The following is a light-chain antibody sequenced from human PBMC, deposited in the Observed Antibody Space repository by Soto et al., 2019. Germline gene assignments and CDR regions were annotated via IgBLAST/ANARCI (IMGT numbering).Light chain of an antibody. Sequence: DIVMTQYPLSLPVPPGEAASVSCRSSPSLLHSNGYNYLDWYLQKPGQSPQLLIYLGSNRASGVPDRFSGSGSGTDFTLKISRVEAEDVGVYYCMQALQTPITFGQGTRLEI. CDR3: MQALQTPIT. CDR2: LGS. J-gene: IGKJ5*01. V-gene: IGKV2-28*01. CDR1: PSLLHSNGYNY.